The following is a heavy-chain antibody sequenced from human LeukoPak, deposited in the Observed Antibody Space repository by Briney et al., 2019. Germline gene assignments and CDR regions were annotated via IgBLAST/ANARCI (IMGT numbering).Heavy chain of an antibody. Sequence: SETLSLTCTVSGGSVSSGSYYWSWIRQTPGKGLEWIGNIYYTGSTNYNPSLKSRVTISVDTSKIQFSLKLSSVTAADTAVYYCARDRAAMDVWGQGTTVTVSS. CDR3: ARDRAAMDV. CDR1: GGSVSSGSYY. V-gene: IGHV4-61*01. D-gene: IGHD6-25*01. J-gene: IGHJ6*02. CDR2: IYYTGST.